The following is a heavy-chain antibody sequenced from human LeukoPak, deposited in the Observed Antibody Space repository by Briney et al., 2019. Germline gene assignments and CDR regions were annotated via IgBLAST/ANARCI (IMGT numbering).Heavy chain of an antibody. V-gene: IGHV4-59*01. CDR2: IYDSGTT. D-gene: IGHD5-18*01. CDR3: ARGWDTGYGYYGMDV. CDR1: GGSISGYY. Sequence: SETLSLTCTVSGGSISGYYLSWIRQSPEKGLEWIGYIYDSGTTNYNPSLKSRVLMSVDTSKTQVSLKVKSVTAADTAVYYCARGWDTGYGYYGMDVCGQGTTVTVSS. J-gene: IGHJ6*02.